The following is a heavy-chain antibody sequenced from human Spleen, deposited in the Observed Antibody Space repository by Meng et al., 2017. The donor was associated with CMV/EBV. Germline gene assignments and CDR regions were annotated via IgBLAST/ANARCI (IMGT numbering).Heavy chain of an antibody. Sequence: SETLSLTCTVSDGSISSDTYYWSWIRQYPGKGLEWIGYIYYSGSTYYNPSLKSRVTISLDTSKNQFSLKMTSVTAADTAVYYCARGMVVIAPWFDPWGPGTLVTVSS. J-gene: IGHJ5*02. CDR1: DGSISSDTYY. V-gene: IGHV4-31*03. D-gene: IGHD2-21*01. CDR2: IYYSGST. CDR3: ARGMVVIAPWFDP.